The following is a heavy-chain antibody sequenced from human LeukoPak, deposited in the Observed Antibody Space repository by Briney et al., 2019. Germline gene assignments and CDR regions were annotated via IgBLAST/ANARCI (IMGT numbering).Heavy chain of an antibody. CDR3: AREGVTMVKDYYYGMDV. Sequence: PSETLSLTCTVSGGSIRSGGYYWSWIRQHPGKGLEWIGNIYYSGSTSYNPSLKSRVTISVDTSKNQFSLKLNSVTAADTAVYYCAREGVTMVKDYYYGMDVWGQGTTVTVSS. CDR1: GGSIRSGGYY. V-gene: IGHV4-31*03. J-gene: IGHJ6*02. CDR2: IYYSGST. D-gene: IGHD3-10*01.